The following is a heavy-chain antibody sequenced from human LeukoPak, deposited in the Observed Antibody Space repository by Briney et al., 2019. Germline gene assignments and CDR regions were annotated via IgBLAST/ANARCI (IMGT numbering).Heavy chain of an antibody. V-gene: IGHV1-69*05. J-gene: IGHJ3*02. D-gene: IGHD3-22*01. CDR1: RGTFSSYG. Sequence: SVKVSCKASRGTFSSYGVSWVRQAPGQGLELMGRIIPIFGTANYAQKFQGRVTITTDESTSTAYMELSSLRSEDTAVYYCARGSREYYYDSSAKGGAFDIWGQGTMVTVSS. CDR2: IIPIFGTA. CDR3: ARGSREYYYDSSAKGGAFDI.